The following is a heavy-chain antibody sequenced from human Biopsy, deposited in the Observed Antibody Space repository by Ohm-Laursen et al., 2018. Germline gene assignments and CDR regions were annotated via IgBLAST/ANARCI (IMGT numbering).Heavy chain of an antibody. Sequence: GSLRPSCSASGFTYTTFAMSWVRQAPGKGPEWVSTISANGATSYYADSVKGRFTISRDNSKNTLYLQMNSVRADDTAIYYCAKGGSITIFGVVINNCFDPWGQGTRVTVSS. V-gene: IGHV3-23*01. CDR3: AKGGSITIFGVVINNCFDP. CDR2: ISANGATS. D-gene: IGHD3-3*01. J-gene: IGHJ5*02. CDR1: GFTYTTFA.